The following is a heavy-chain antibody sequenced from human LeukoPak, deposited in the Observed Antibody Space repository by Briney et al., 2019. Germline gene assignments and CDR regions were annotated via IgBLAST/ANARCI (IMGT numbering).Heavy chain of an antibody. Sequence: ASQTLSLTCTVSGGSISSGGYYWRWIRQHPGKGLEWIGYIYYSGSTYYNPSLKSRVTISVDTSKNQFSLKLSSVTAADTAVYYCARNDDSSGYYYLAFDPWGQGTLVTVSS. CDR3: ARNDDSSGYYYLAFDP. D-gene: IGHD3-22*01. CDR2: IYYSGST. CDR1: GGSISSGGYY. J-gene: IGHJ5*02. V-gene: IGHV4-31*03.